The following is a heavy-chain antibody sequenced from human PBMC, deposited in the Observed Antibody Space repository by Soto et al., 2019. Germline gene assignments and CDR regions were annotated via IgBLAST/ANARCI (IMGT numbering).Heavy chain of an antibody. CDR3: AHGCSGGSCLKGFDY. Sequence: SVKVSCKASGGTFSSYAISWVRQAPGQGLEWMGGIIPIFGTANYAQKFQGRVTITADESTSTAYMELSSLRSEDTAVYYCAHGCSGGSCLKGFDYWGQGTLVTVSS. CDR2: IIPIFGTA. D-gene: IGHD2-15*01. V-gene: IGHV1-69*13. J-gene: IGHJ4*02. CDR1: GGTFSSYA.